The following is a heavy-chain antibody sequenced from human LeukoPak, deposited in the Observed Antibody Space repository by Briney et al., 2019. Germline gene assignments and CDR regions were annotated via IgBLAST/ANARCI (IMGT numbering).Heavy chain of an antibody. Sequence: PGGSLRLSCVASGFTFSSYWMSWVRQAPGKGLEWVANIKQDGSEKYYVVSVKGRFTISRDNANNSLYLQMNSLRAEDTAVYYCARQWIQLWPLDYWGQGTLVTVSS. CDR2: IKQDGSEK. CDR1: GFTFSSYW. CDR3: ARQWIQLWPLDY. V-gene: IGHV3-7*03. D-gene: IGHD5-18*01. J-gene: IGHJ4*02.